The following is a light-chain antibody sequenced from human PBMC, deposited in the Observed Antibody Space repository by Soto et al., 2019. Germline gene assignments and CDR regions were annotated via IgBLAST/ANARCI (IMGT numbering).Light chain of an antibody. CDR3: SSYTSSNTLV. Sequence: QSALTQPASVSGSPGQSNTISCTGTSSDVGNYNYVSWYQQHPGKAPKLMIYDVSNRPSGVSNRFSGSKSGNTASLTISGLQAEDEANYYCSSYTSSNTLVFGGGTKLTVL. CDR1: SSDVGNYNY. V-gene: IGLV2-14*01. J-gene: IGLJ2*01. CDR2: DVS.